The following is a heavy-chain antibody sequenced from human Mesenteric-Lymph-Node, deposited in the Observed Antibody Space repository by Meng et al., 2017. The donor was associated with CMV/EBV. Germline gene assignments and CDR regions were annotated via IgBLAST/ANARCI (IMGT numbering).Heavy chain of an antibody. CDR2: IIPIFATP. CDR3: ARGEDLSY. V-gene: IGHV1-69*01. J-gene: IGHJ4*02. Sequence: KVSCKTSGDTFSDYIFTWVRQAPGQGLEWMGSIIPIFATPNYALKFQGRVTFIADESTSTVYMEMSSLRSGDTAVYYRARGEDLSYWGQGTLVTVSS. CDR1: GDTFSDYI.